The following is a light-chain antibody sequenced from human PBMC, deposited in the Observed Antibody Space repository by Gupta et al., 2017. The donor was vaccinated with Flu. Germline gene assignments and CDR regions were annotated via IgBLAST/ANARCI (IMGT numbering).Light chain of an antibody. V-gene: IGKV1-39*01. J-gene: IGKJ2*03. CDR1: QSISSY. CDR2: AAS. Sequence: DIQMTQSPSSLSASVGDRVTITCRASQSISSYLNWYQQKPGKAPKLLFYAASSLQSGVPSRFSGSGSGTDFTRTISSLKPEDFATYDGQQSYRTPAYSCGQGTKLEIK. CDR3: QQSYRTPAYS.